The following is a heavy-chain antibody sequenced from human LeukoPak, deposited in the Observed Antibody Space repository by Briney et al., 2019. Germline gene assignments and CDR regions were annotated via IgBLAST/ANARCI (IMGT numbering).Heavy chain of an antibody. D-gene: IGHD1-26*01. CDR2: ISYDGSNI. V-gene: IGHV3-30*18. CDR3: AKDRSIDY. CDR1: GFTFSSYG. J-gene: IGHJ4*02. Sequence: GGSLRLSCAASGFTFSSYGMHWVRQAPGKGLEWVAVISYDGSNINYAESVKGRFTISRDNSKNTLYLQMNSLRAEDTAVYYCAKDRSIDYWGQGTLVTVSS.